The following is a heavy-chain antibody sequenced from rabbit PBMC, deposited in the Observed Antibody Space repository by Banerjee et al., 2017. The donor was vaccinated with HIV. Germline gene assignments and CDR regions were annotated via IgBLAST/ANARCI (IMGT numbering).Heavy chain of an antibody. CDR3: ARDLAGVIGWNFNL. CDR1: GFSFSNGYV. D-gene: IGHD4-1*01. Sequence: QEQLEESGGDLVKPEGSLTLTCTASGFSFSNGYVMCWVRQAPGKGLEWIACIDTGSSGYTWYASWAKGRFTISKTSSTTVTLQMTSLTAADTASYFCARDLAGVIGWNFNLWGPGTLVT. J-gene: IGHJ4*01. V-gene: IGHV1S45*01. CDR2: IDTGSSGYT.